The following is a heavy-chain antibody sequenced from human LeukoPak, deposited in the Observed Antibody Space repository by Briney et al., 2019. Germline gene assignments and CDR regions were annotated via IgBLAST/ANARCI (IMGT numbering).Heavy chain of an antibody. CDR2: IRSKADGGTP. J-gene: IGHJ4*02. CDR3: TTRSPARYCSDGACYSSADY. V-gene: IGHV3-15*07. CDR1: GFGFSDAW. D-gene: IGHD2-15*01. Sequence: GGSLRLSCAASGFGFSDAWMNWVRQAPGKGLEWVGHIRSKADGGTPDYIAPVKGRFTISRDDSKDTLYLQMNNLNTEDTAMYYCTTRSPARYCSDGACYSSADYWGQGTLVTVSS.